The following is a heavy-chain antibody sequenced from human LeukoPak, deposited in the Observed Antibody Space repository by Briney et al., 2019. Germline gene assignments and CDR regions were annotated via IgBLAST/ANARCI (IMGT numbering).Heavy chain of an antibody. CDR3: ARDAEGITGTLDY. J-gene: IGHJ4*02. CDR1: GFTFSSYA. V-gene: IGHV3-30-3*01. D-gene: IGHD1-20*01. CDR2: MSYDGSNK. Sequence: PGWSLRLSCTASGFTFSSYAMHWVRQAPGKGLAGVAVMSYDGSNKYSADSVKGRFTRSRDNSKNTLYLQMNSLRADDTAVYYCARDAEGITGTLDYWGQGNLVTVSS.